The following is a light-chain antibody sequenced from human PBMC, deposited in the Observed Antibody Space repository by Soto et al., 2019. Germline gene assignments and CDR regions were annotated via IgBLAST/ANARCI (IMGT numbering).Light chain of an antibody. CDR2: AAS. J-gene: IGKJ4*01. V-gene: IGKV1-9*01. CDR3: QQLQSYPLT. Sequence: IQLTQSPSSLSASVGDRVTITCRASQGISSFLAWYQQKPGRAPKLLISAASTLQSGVPSRFSGSGSGTDFTLTIISLQPEDFATYYCQQLQSYPLTFGGGTRWIS. CDR1: QGISSF.